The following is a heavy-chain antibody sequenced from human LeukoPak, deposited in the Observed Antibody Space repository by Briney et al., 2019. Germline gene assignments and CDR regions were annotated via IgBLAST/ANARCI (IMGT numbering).Heavy chain of an antibody. V-gene: IGHV4-59*02. Sequence: SETLSLTCVVSGGSVSGYYWGWIRQPPGRGLEWIGYVYYSGSTNYNPSFKSRITISVDTSRNQFSLQLSSVTAADTAAYYCARIHRYCSGGACYVLDSWGQGTLVAVSS. D-gene: IGHD2-15*01. J-gene: IGHJ4*02. CDR2: VYYSGST. CDR1: GGSVSGYY. CDR3: ARIHRYCSGGACYVLDS.